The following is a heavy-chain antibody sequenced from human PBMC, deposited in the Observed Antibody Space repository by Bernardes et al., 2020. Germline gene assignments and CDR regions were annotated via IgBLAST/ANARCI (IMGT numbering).Heavy chain of an antibody. CDR3: TRDPSSSSGIVGAIPFDH. V-gene: IGHV3-21*01. Sequence: VEALFLSCAASGFTFRSYSMNWVRQAPGQGLEWVSSISSSSSYIYYADSVKGRFTISRDNAKNSLYLQMNSLRAEDTAVYYCTRDPSSSSGIVGAIPFDHWGQETLVTGSS. CDR1: GFTFRSYS. D-gene: IGHD1-26*01. J-gene: IGHJ4*02. CDR2: ISSSSSYI.